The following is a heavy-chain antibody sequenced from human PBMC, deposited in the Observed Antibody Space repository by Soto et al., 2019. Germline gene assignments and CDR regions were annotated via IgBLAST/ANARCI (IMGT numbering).Heavy chain of an antibody. J-gene: IGHJ6*02. CDR1: GGTFSSYA. V-gene: IGHV1-69*12. Sequence: QVQLVQSGAEVKKPGSSVKVSCKASGGTFSSYAISWVRQAPGQGLEWMGGIIPIFGTANYAQKFQGRVTITADESTSIAYMELSSVRSEDTAVYYCAREIDMVRGVIINYYYGMDVWVQGTTVTVSS. D-gene: IGHD3-10*01. CDR2: IIPIFGTA. CDR3: AREIDMVRGVIINYYYGMDV.